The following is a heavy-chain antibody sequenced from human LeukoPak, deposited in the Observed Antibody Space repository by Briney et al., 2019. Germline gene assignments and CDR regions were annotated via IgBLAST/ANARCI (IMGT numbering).Heavy chain of an antibody. Sequence: ASVKVSCKASGYTFSSYGISWVRQAPGQGLEWMGWISAYNGNTNYRQKLQVRVTMTTDTSTSTAYMDLRSLRSDDTAIYYCARDSPDGSGTYYNDSPDYWGQGTLVTVSS. CDR2: ISAYNGNT. J-gene: IGHJ4*02. V-gene: IGHV1-18*01. D-gene: IGHD3-10*01. CDR3: ARDSPDGSGTYYNDSPDY. CDR1: GYTFSSYG.